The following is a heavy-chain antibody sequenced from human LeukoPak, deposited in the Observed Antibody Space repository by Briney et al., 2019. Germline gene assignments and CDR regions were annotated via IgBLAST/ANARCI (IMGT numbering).Heavy chain of an antibody. D-gene: IGHD1-7*01. CDR1: GFNFGGYA. CDR3: ASDNVNYYAPDY. CDR2: IRSKALYGTR. J-gene: IGHJ4*02. Sequence: QSGGSLRLSCTASGFNFGGYAINWVRQAPGQGLEWVGFIRSKALYGTREYAASVEGRFTISRDDSKGIAYLQMNTLKIEDTAVYYCASDNVNYYAPDYWGQGTLVTVSS. V-gene: IGHV3-49*04.